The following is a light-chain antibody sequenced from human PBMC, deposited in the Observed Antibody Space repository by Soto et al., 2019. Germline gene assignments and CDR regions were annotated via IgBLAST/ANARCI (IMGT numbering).Light chain of an antibody. CDR1: QDIVSN. J-gene: IGKJ1*01. CDR3: QQYNSYSRT. V-gene: IGKV3-15*01. Sequence: EIVLRQYPGTMSVSPGERATLSCRASQDIVSNVAWYQQRPGQAPRLLIYGASTRATGISARFSGSGSGTEFTLTISSLQPDDFATYYCQQYNSYSRTFGQGAKAAIK. CDR2: GAS.